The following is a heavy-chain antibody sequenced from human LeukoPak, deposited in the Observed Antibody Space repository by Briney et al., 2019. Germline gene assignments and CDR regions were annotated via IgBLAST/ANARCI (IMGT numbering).Heavy chain of an antibody. CDR3: ARSRAFNSGAFDP. D-gene: IGHD1-26*01. CDR1: GASVSSASYR. Sequence: SETLSLTCTVSGASVSSASYRSWIRQPPGKGVEWIAHIYNGVNTNYNPSLKSRVTISVDTSKNQFSLRLNSVTAADTAVYYCARSRAFNSGAFDPWGQGSLVTVSS. V-gene: IGHV4-61*01. J-gene: IGHJ5*02. CDR2: IYNGVNT.